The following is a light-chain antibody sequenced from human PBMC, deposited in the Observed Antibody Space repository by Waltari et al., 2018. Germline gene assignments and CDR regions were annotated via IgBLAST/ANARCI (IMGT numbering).Light chain of an antibody. Sequence: DIVMTQSPDSLAVSLGERATINCRSSESVLHNINNQNYLAGYQQKEGQPPKLLIYWTSTRQSGVADRFSSSGSGTDFTLTINSLQTEDVAVYYCQQYYSPPWTFGQGTKVEV. CDR2: WTS. CDR3: QQYYSPPWT. J-gene: IGKJ1*01. V-gene: IGKV4-1*01. CDR1: ESVLHNINNQNY.